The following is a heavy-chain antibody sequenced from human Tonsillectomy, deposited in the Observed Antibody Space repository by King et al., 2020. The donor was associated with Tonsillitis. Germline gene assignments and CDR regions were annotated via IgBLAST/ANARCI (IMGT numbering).Heavy chain of an antibody. V-gene: IGHV4-30-2*01. CDR2: IYLSGST. Sequence: QLQESGSGLVKPSQTLSLTCAVSGGSISSGGYSWSWIRQPPGKGLEWIGYIYLSGSTYYNPSLKSRVTISVDRSKNQFSLKLSSVTAADTAVYYCARGRDSGSYYPFDYWGQGTLVTVSS. D-gene: IGHD1-26*01. CDR3: ARGRDSGSYYPFDY. CDR1: GGSISSGGYS. J-gene: IGHJ4*02.